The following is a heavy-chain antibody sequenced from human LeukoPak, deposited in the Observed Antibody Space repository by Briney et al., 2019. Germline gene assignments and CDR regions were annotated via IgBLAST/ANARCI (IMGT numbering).Heavy chain of an antibody. CDR3: ARSLVVAPADAFDI. V-gene: IGHV4-4*07. Sequence: PSETLSLTCTVSGGSISSYYWSWIRQPAGKGLEWIGRIYTSGSTNYNPSLKSRVTMSVDTSKNQFSLKLSSVTAADTAVYYCARSLVVAPADAFDIWGQGTMVTVSS. CDR1: GGSISSYY. J-gene: IGHJ3*02. CDR2: IYTSGST. D-gene: IGHD2-2*01.